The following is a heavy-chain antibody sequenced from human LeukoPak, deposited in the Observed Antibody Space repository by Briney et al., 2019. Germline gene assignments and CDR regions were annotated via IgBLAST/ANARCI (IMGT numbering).Heavy chain of an antibody. CDR2: IYYSGST. CDR1: GGSISSHY. V-gene: IGHV4-59*11. Sequence: PSETLSLTCTVSGGSISSHYWSWIRQPPGKGLEWIGYIYYSGSTNYNPSLKSRDTISVDTSKNQFSLKLSSVTAADTAVYYCARDGGYYDSSGYYLNAFDIWGQGTMVTVSS. D-gene: IGHD3-22*01. J-gene: IGHJ3*02. CDR3: ARDGGYYDSSGYYLNAFDI.